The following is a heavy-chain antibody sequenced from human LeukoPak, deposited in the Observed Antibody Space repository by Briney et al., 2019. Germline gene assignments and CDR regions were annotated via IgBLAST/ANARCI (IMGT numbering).Heavy chain of an antibody. D-gene: IGHD3-10*01. CDR3: ARASTDLLFKWPFPATD. Sequence: SQTLSLTCAVSGGXISSGGYSWSWIRQPPGKGLEWIGYIYHSGSTYYNPSLKSRVTISVDTSKNQFSLKLTSVTAADTAVYYCARASTDLLFKWPFPATDWSQGALVTVSS. CDR1: GGXISSGGYS. CDR2: IYHSGST. J-gene: IGHJ4*02. V-gene: IGHV4-30-2*01.